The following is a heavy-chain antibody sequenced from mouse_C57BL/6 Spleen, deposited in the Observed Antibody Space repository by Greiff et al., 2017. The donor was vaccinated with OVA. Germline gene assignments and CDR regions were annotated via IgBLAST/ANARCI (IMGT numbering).Heavy chain of an antibody. V-gene: IGHV1-82*01. CDR3: ARSQNFDY. CDR1: GYAFSSSC. CDR2: IYPGDGDT. Sequence: QVQLQQSGPELVKPGASVKISCKASGYAFSSSCMNWVKQRPGKGLEWIGRIYPGDGDTNYNGKFKGKATLTADKSSSTAYMQLSSLTSEDSAVYFCARSQNFDYWGQGTTLTVSS. J-gene: IGHJ2*01.